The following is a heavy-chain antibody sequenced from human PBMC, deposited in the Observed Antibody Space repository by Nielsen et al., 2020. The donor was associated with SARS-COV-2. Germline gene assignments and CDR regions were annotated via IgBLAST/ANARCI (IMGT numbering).Heavy chain of an antibody. CDR2: ILDDGSNA. Sequence: GGSLRPSCAASGFTFSKYGMHWVRQAPGKGLEWVAAILDDGSNAYSGDSVKGRFTVSRDNSKNTLYLQMTDLRTEDTAVYFCARDARGYYGFDFVFDYWGQGSLVTVSS. CDR1: GFTFSKYG. D-gene: IGHD5-12*01. CDR3: ARDARGYYGFDFVFDY. J-gene: IGHJ4*02. V-gene: IGHV3-30-3*01.